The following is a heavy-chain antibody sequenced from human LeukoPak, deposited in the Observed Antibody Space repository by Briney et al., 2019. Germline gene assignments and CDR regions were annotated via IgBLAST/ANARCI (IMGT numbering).Heavy chain of an antibody. D-gene: IGHD3-22*01. Sequence: PSETLSLTCTASGGSMTGYYWSWIRQPAGKGLEWIGRIYTSGSTNYNPSLKSRVTMSVDTSKNQFSLKLSSVTAADTAVYYCAREYYYDSSGYYWEWGQGTLVTVSS. J-gene: IGHJ4*02. CDR1: GGSMTGYY. V-gene: IGHV4-4*07. CDR3: AREYYYDSSGYYWE. CDR2: IYTSGST.